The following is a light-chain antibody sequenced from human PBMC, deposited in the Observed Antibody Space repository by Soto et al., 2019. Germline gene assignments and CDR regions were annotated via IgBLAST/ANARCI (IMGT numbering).Light chain of an antibody. Sequence: DIQMTQSPSTLSSSVGNRVTISCRASQSISGWLAWYQQKPGRAPTLLIYHASTLESGVPSRFSGGGSGTEFTLTISSLQPDDVATYYCQQYNTYLSFGQGTKVDIK. CDR1: QSISGW. J-gene: IGKJ1*01. CDR3: QQYNTYLS. CDR2: HAS. V-gene: IGKV1-5*01.